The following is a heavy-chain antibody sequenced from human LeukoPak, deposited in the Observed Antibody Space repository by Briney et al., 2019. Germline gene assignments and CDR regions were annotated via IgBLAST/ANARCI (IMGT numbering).Heavy chain of an antibody. CDR3: AKDYYDSSGTL. CDR1: GFTFSSYG. Sequence: GGSLRLSCAASGFTFSSYGMHWVRQAPGKGLEWVAVISYDGSNKYYADSAKGRFTISRDNSKNTLYLQMNSLRAEDTAVYYCAKDYYDSSGTLWGQGTLVTVSS. J-gene: IGHJ4*02. CDR2: ISYDGSNK. D-gene: IGHD3-22*01. V-gene: IGHV3-30*18.